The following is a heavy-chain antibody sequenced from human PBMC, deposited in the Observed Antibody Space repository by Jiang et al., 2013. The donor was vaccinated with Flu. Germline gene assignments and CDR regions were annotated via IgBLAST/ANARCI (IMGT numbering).Heavy chain of an antibody. CDR1: GFDFSIYG. J-gene: IGHJ3*01. CDR3: AKDWYYYDTPGYYAEGGVADAFDA. CDR2: IWSDGNRK. V-gene: IGHV3-33*06. D-gene: IGHD3-22*01. Sequence: VQLVESGGGVVQPGTSLRLSCAASGFDFSIYGMHWVRQAPGKGLEWVAIIWSDGNRKYYADSVKGRFTISRDNAENMLYLQMNSLRPEDTAVYYCAKDWYYYDTPGYYAEGGVADAFDAWGQGDNGHRLF.